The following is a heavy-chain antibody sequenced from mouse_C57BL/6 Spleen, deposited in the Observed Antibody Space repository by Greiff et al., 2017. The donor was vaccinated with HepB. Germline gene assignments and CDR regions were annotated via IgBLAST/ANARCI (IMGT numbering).Heavy chain of an antibody. CDR1: GFTFSSYA. J-gene: IGHJ3*01. D-gene: IGHD2-3*01. CDR3: ARENAGYYVGFAY. CDR2: ISDGGSYT. V-gene: IGHV5-4*01. Sequence: EVKVEESGGGLVKPGGSLKLSCAASGFTFSSYAMSWVRQTPEKRLEWVATISDGGSYTYYPDNVKGRFTISRDNAKNNLYLQLSHLKSEDTAMYYGARENAGYYVGFAYWGQGTLVTVSA.